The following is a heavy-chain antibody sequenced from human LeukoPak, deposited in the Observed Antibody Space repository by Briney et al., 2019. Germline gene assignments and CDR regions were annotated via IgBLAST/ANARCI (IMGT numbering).Heavy chain of an antibody. Sequence: GGSLRLSCAASGFTFSSYAMHWVRQSPGKGLEWVAVISYDGSNKYYADSVKGRFTISRDNSKNTLYLQMDSLRAEDTAVYYCATGVASGNYYALPSFDYWGQGTLVTVSS. D-gene: IGHD1-26*01. CDR1: GFTFSSYA. CDR3: ATGVASGNYYALPSFDY. V-gene: IGHV3-30*04. CDR2: ISYDGSNK. J-gene: IGHJ4*02.